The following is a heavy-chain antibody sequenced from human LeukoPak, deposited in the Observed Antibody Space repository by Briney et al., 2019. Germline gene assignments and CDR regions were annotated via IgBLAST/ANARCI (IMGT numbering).Heavy chain of an antibody. J-gene: IGHJ4*02. V-gene: IGHV1-2*02. CDR2: INPNSGGT. CDR3: ARVPISSGWLSGQSYYFDY. Sequence: ASVKVSCKASGYTFTGYYMHWVRQAPGQGLEWMGWINPNSGGTNYAQKFQGRVTMTRDTSISTAYMELSRLRSDDTAVYYCARVPISSGWLSGQSYYFDYWGQGTLVTVSS. CDR1: GYTFTGYY. D-gene: IGHD6-19*01.